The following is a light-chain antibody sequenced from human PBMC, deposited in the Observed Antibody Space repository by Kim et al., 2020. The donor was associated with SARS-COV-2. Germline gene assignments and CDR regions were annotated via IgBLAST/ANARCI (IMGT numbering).Light chain of an antibody. CDR2: EGS. CDR1: SSDVGSSKF. CDR3: CSYAGTTTPYV. Sequence: QSALTQTASVSGSPGQSITISCIGTSSDVGSSKFVSWYQQHPGRAPRLIIYEGSKRPSEISNRFSASKSGNTASLTISGLQAEDEADYYCCSYAGTTTPYVFGSGTKVTVL. V-gene: IGLV2-23*01. J-gene: IGLJ1*01.